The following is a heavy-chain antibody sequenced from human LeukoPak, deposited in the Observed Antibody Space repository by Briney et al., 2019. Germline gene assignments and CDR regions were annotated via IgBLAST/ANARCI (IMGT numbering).Heavy chain of an antibody. V-gene: IGHV3-23*01. CDR2: ISGSGEDT. J-gene: IGHJ4*02. CDR1: GFNFVGYT. D-gene: IGHD2-2*01. CDR3: AKDLLGYCSSTSCSRGDY. Sequence: GSQRLSCAASGFNFVGYTLSWVRQAPGKGLEWVSAISGSGEDTYYADSVKGRFTISRDNSKNTVYLQMNSLRAEDTAVYYCAKDLLGYCSSTSCSRGDYWGQGTLVTVSS.